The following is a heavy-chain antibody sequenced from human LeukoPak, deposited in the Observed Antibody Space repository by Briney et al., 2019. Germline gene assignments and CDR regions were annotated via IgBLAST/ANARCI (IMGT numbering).Heavy chain of an antibody. J-gene: IGHJ4*02. Sequence: GGSLRLSCVASGITFSKAWMSWVRQVPGKGLVWVSRINSDGSSTSYADSVKGRFTISRDNAKNTLYLQMNSLRAEDTAVYYCARSQYSGSYLDYWGQGTLVTVSS. V-gene: IGHV3-74*01. CDR3: ARSQYSGSYLDY. D-gene: IGHD1-26*01. CDR2: INSDGSST. CDR1: GITFSKAW.